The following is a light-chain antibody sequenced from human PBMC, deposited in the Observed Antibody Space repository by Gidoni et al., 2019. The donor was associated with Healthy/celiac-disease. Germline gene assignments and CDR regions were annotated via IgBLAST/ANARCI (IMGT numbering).Light chain of an antibody. Sequence: IQMTQSPSSLSASVGDRVTITCRARQSISSYLNWYQQKPGKAPKLLIYAASSLQSGVPSRCSGSGSGTDFTLTISSLQPEDFATYYCQQSYSTPLTFGGXTKVEIK. J-gene: IGKJ4*01. CDR3: QQSYSTPLT. CDR1: QSISSY. CDR2: AAS. V-gene: IGKV1-39*01.